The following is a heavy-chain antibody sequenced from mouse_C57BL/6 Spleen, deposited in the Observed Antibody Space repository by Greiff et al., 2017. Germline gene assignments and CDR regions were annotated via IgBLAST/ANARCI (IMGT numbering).Heavy chain of an antibody. D-gene: IGHD2-10*02. V-gene: IGHV5-17*01. CDR1: GFTFSDYG. CDR2: ISSGSSTI. J-gene: IGHJ4*01. Sequence: DVKLVESGGGLVKPGGSLKLSCAASGFTFSDYGMHWVRQAPEKGLEWVAYISSGSSTIYYADTVKGRFTISRDNAKNTLFLQMTSLRSEDTAMYYCARDGPLGMDYWGQGTSVTVSS. CDR3: ARDGPLGMDY.